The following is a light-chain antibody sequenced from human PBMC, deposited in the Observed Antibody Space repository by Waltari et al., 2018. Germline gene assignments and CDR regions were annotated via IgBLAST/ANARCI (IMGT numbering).Light chain of an antibody. CDR2: KSN. CDR1: PPNIGSRY. V-gene: IGLV1-47*01. CDR3: AAWDDSLSAVV. Sequence: SVLTQPPSASGTPGHRVSVSCSCSPPNIGSRYAYWYQQLPGPPPKLLIVKSNQRPSGVPDRFSGSKSGTSASLAISGLRSEDEGDYFCAAWDDSLSAVVFGGGTQLTVL. J-gene: IGLJ2*01.